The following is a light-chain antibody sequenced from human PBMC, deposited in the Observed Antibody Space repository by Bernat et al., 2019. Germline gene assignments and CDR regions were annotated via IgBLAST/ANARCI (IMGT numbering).Light chain of an antibody. CDR1: SSDVGGYNY. V-gene: IGLV2-14*03. J-gene: IGLJ3*02. CDR2: DVR. Sequence: QSALTQPASVSGSPGQSITISCTGTSSDVGGYNYFSWYQQHPGRAPKLMIYDVRDRPSGISNRFSGSKSGNTASLTISGLLDEDEADYYCSSYPSSSTLVFGGGTRLTVL. CDR3: SSYPSSSTLV.